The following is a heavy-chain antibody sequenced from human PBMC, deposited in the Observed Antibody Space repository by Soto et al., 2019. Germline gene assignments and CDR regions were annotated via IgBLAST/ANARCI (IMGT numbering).Heavy chain of an antibody. J-gene: IGHJ6*03. D-gene: IGHD3-3*01. V-gene: IGHV1-46*03. Sequence: GASVKVSCKASGYIFSNYYMHWVRQAPGQGLEWMGIINPSGGSTSYAQKFRGRVTMTRDTSTSTVYMELSSLRSEDTAVYYCARSGVVIIPAALLYYYYYMDVWGKGTTVTVSS. CDR3: ARSGVVIIPAALLYYYYYMDV. CDR2: INPSGGST. CDR1: GYIFSNYY.